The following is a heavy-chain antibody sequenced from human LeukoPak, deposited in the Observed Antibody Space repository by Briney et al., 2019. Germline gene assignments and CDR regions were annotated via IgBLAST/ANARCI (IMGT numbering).Heavy chain of an antibody. J-gene: IGHJ3*02. V-gene: IGHV3-73*01. D-gene: IGHD2-8*01. CDR3: ASGGGVLAAFDI. CDR1: GFSFSASS. Sequence: GGSLRLSCGASGFSFSASSMHWVRQAPGKGLEWVGRIRSKANGYATHFAASVDGRFTVSRDDSKNTIYLHMNSLKTEDTGVYYCASGGGVLAAFDIWGPGTMVLVSS. CDR2: IRSKANGYAT.